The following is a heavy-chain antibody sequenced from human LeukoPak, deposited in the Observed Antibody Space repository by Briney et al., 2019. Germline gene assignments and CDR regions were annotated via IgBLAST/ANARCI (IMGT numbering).Heavy chain of an antibody. CDR1: GVSIRSSSYY. Sequence: SETLSLTCTVSGVSIRSSSYYWGWIRQPPGKGLEWIGCIDYSGSTHYKVSLKSRVTISVDTSKNQFSLKLSSVTATDTAVYYCARQTLCTGGSCYPPRYMDVWGKGTTVTISS. V-gene: IGHV4-39*01. CDR2: IDYSGST. CDR3: ARQTLCTGGSCYPPRYMDV. J-gene: IGHJ6*03. D-gene: IGHD2-15*01.